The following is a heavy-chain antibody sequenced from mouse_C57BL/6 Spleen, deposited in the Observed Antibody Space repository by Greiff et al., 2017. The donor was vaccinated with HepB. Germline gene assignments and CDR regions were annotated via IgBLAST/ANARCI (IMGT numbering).Heavy chain of an antibody. J-gene: IGHJ4*01. D-gene: IGHD6-1*01. Sequence: EVQRVESGGGLVQPGGSMKLSCVASGFTFSNYWMNWVRQSPEKGLEWVAQIRLKSDNYATHYAESVKGRFTISRDDSKSSVYLQMNNLRAEDTGIYYCTPAVHWGQGTSVTVSS. V-gene: IGHV6-3*01. CDR1: GFTFSNYW. CDR2: IRLKSDNYAT. CDR3: TPAVH.